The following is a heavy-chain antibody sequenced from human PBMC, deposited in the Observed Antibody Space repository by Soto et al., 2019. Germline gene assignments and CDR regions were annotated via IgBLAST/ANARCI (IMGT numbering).Heavy chain of an antibody. D-gene: IGHD6-6*01. V-gene: IGHV6-1*01. J-gene: IGHJ6*02. Sequence: SQTLALPRAISGDSVSSNSAACNFTRQSPSRGLELLGRTYYRSKWYNDYAVSVKSRITINPDTSKNQFSLQLNSVTPEDTAVYYCAREVAARLDYYYYGMDVWGQGTTVTVS. CDR3: AREVAARLDYYYYGMDV. CDR1: GDSVSSNSAA. CDR2: TYYRSKWYN.